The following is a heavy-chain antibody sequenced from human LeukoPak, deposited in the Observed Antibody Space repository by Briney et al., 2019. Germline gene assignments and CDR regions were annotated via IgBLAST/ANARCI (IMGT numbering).Heavy chain of an antibody. J-gene: IGHJ4*02. CDR2: ISYDGDIK. Sequence: GGSLRLSCAASGFSFSSYAMHWVRQAPGKGLEWVAVISYDGDIKYYADSVKGRFTISRDNSKNTLYLQMNSLRAEDTAVYYCAKGNVLLWFGEPPFDYWGQGTLVTVSS. CDR1: GFSFSSYA. CDR3: AKGNVLLWFGEPPFDY. V-gene: IGHV3-30-3*01. D-gene: IGHD3-10*01.